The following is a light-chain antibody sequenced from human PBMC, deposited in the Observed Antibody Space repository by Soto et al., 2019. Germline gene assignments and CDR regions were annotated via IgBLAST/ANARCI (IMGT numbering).Light chain of an antibody. CDR3: QQYNNWPQT. Sequence: EIVMTQSPATLSVSPGERATLSCRASQSVSSNLAWYQQKPGQAPRLLIYGASARATGIPARFSGSGSGTEFTLTISSLQSEDFAVYYCQQYNNWPQTFGQRTKV. CDR2: GAS. J-gene: IGKJ1*01. CDR1: QSVSSN. V-gene: IGKV3-15*01.